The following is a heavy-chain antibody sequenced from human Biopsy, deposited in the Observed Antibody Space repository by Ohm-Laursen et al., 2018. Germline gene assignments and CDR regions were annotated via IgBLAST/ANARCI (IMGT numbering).Heavy chain of an antibody. D-gene: IGHD3-9*01. V-gene: IGHV1-69*06. CDR3: ATKLTGYFHH. CDR1: AYSFGDHR. Sequence: GASVKVSCKASAYSFGDHRIHWVRQAPGQGLEWLGGNIPILGTGNYAQKFQDRVTVAADTSTSTATMELRSLRSDDTAVYYCATKLTGYFHHWGQGTLVIVSS. CDR2: NIPILGTG. J-gene: IGHJ1*01.